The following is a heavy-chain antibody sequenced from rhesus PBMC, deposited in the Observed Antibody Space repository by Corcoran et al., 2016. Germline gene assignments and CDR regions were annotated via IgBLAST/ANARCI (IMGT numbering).Heavy chain of an antibody. D-gene: IGHD4-23*01. CDR1: GNTFTDYY. J-gene: IGHJ4*01. CDR2: VDPEDGEA. V-gene: IGHV1-111*02. CDR3: ATHLYSNYFDY. Sequence: EVQLVQSGAEVKKPGASVKTSCKASGNTFTDYYLHWVRQAHGKGLEWMGRVDPEDGEAIHAQKFQDRVTITADTSTDTAYMELSSLRSEDTAVYYCATHLYSNYFDYWGQGVLVTVSS.